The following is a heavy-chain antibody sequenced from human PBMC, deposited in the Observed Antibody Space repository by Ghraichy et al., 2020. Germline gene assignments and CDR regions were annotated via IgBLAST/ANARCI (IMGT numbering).Heavy chain of an antibody. Sequence: GGSLRLSCAASGFTFSSYWMSWVRQAPGKGLEWVANIKQDGSEKYYVDSVKGRFTISRDNAKNSLYLQMNSLRAEDTAVYYCARESSGWYVTWWYFDLWGRGTLVTVSS. V-gene: IGHV3-7*01. CDR3: ARESSGWYVTWWYFDL. D-gene: IGHD6-19*01. CDR1: GFTFSSYW. J-gene: IGHJ2*01. CDR2: IKQDGSEK.